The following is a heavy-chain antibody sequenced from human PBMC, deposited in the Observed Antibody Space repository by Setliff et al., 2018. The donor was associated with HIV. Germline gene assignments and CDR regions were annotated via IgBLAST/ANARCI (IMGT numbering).Heavy chain of an antibody. J-gene: IGHJ4*02. V-gene: IGHV4-59*08. D-gene: IGHD5-18*01. CDR3: GRLSDTAMASFDS. CDR1: GGSISTSH. CDR2: IYKSGST. Sequence: PSETLSLTCSVSGGSISTSHWSWIRQPPGKGLEWIGYIYKSGSTNYNASLKSRVTISADTSKNQFSLKLRSVTAADTAVYYCGRLSDTAMASFDSWGQGTRVTVSS.